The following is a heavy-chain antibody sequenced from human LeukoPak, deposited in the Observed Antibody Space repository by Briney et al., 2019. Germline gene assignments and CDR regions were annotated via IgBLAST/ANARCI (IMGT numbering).Heavy chain of an antibody. D-gene: IGHD3-10*01. CDR2: IYYSGST. Sequence: SETLSLTCTVSGGSISSSSYYWGWIRQPPGKGLEWIGSIYYSGSTNYNPSLKSRVTISVDTSKNQFSLKLSSVTAADTAVYYCASAPRKIWFGEHYYYMDVWGKGTTVTISS. J-gene: IGHJ6*03. V-gene: IGHV4-39*07. CDR1: GGSISSSSYY. CDR3: ASAPRKIWFGEHYYYMDV.